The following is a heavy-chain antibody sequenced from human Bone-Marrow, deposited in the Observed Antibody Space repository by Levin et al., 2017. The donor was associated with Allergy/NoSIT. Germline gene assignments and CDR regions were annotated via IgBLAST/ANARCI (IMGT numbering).Heavy chain of an antibody. Sequence: GSLRLSCTVSGGSVSSGSYYWSWIRQPPGKGLEWIGYIYYSGSTNYNPSLKSRVTISVDTSKNQFSLKLSSVTAADTAVYYCARGTVTTYYYYYYMDVWGKGTTVTVSS. CDR2: IYYSGST. D-gene: IGHD4-17*01. J-gene: IGHJ6*03. V-gene: IGHV4-61*01. CDR1: GGSVSSGSYY. CDR3: ARGTVTTYYYYYYMDV.